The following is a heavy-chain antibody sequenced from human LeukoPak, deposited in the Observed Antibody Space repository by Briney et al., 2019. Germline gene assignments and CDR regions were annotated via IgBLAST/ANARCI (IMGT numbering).Heavy chain of an antibody. D-gene: IGHD6-13*01. Sequence: SVKVSCKASGGTFSSYAISWVRQAPGQGLEWMGRIIPILGIANYAQKFQGRVTITADKSTSTAYMELSSLRSEDTAVYYCARDKGHAAAASLYYFDYWGQGTLVTISS. J-gene: IGHJ4*02. CDR3: ARDKGHAAAASLYYFDY. CDR2: IIPILGIA. V-gene: IGHV1-69*04. CDR1: GGTFSSYA.